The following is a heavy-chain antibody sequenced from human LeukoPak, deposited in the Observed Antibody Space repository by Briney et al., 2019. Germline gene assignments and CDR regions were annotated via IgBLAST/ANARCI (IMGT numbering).Heavy chain of an antibody. Sequence: SVKVSCKASGGTFSSYAISWVRQAPGQGLEWIGGIIPIFGTANYAQKFQGRVTITTDESTSTAYMELSSLRSEDTAVYYCARAEYYYGSGSYLNFDYWGQGTLVTVSS. V-gene: IGHV1-69*05. CDR2: IIPIFGTA. CDR1: GGTFSSYA. D-gene: IGHD3-10*01. J-gene: IGHJ4*02. CDR3: ARAEYYYGSGSYLNFDY.